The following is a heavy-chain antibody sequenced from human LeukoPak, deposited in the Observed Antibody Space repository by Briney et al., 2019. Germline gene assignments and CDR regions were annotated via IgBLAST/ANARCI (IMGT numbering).Heavy chain of an antibody. CDR1: GGSISSYY. J-gene: IGHJ5*02. CDR2: IYYSGST. D-gene: IGHD1-1*01. CDR3: ARVPGGALNWFDP. Sequence: PSETLSLTCTVSGGSISSYYWGWIRQPPGKGLEWIGTIYYSGSTYYKPSLKSRVTISVDTSKNQFSLKLSSVTAADTAVYYCARVPGGALNWFDPWGQGTLVTVSS. V-gene: IGHV4-39*01.